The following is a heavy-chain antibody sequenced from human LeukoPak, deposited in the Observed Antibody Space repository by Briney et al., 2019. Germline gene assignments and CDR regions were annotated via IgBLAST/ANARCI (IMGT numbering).Heavy chain of an antibody. CDR1: GFTFSSYS. CDR2: ISSDGKYI. Sequence: GGSLRLSCAASGFTFSSYSMNWVRQAPGKGLEWVSSISSDGKYIYYADSVKGRFTISRDNTKNSLFLQLNSLRAEDTAVYYCARHAEYYDILTASDYWGQGTPVSVSS. V-gene: IGHV3-21*01. CDR3: ARHAEYYDILTASDY. J-gene: IGHJ4*02. D-gene: IGHD3-9*01.